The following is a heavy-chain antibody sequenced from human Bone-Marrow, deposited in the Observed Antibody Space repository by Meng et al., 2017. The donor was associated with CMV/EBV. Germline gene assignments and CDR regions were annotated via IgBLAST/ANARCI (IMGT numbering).Heavy chain of an antibody. Sequence: ASVKVSCKASGYTLTKSGVTWVRQAPGQGLGWMGWISAYNGNTNYAQKLQGRVTMTTDTSTSTVYMELRSLRSDDTAVYYCARDSPHGSGSYYNDPVIFDYWGQGTLVTVSS. D-gene: IGHD3-10*01. CDR2: ISAYNGNT. J-gene: IGHJ4*02. CDR3: ARDSPHGSGSYYNDPVIFDY. V-gene: IGHV1-18*01. CDR1: GYTLTKSG.